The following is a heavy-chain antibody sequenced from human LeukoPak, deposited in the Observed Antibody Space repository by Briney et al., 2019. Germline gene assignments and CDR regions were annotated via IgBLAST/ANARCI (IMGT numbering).Heavy chain of an antibody. V-gene: IGHV4-30-4*08. CDR3: ARARASRGDYYYYMDV. D-gene: IGHD5-12*01. J-gene: IGHJ6*03. CDR2: IYYTGSS. Sequence: SWIRQPPGKGLEWIGYIYYTGSSYYNPPLKSRVIISADMSKNQFSLKMNSVTVADTAVYYCARARASRGDYYYYMDVWGKGTMATVSS.